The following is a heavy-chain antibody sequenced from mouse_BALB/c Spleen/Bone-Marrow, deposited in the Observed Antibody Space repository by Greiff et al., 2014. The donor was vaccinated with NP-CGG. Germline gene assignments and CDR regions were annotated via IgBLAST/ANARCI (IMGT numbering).Heavy chain of an antibody. Sequence: VQLKQSGGGLIQPGGSLRLSCATSGFTFTDYYMSWVRQPPGKALEWLGFIRNKANGYTTEYSASVKGRFTISRDNSQSILYLQMNPLRAEDSATYYCARDRNYGSSWYFDVWGAGTTVTVSS. CDR3: ARDRNYGSSWYFDV. D-gene: IGHD1-1*01. J-gene: IGHJ1*01. CDR1: GFTFTDYY. V-gene: IGHV7-3*02. CDR2: IRNKANGYTT.